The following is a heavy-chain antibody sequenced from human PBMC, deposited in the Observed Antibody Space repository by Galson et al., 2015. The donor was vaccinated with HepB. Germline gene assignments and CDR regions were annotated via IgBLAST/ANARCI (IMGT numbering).Heavy chain of an antibody. J-gene: IGHJ6*02. D-gene: IGHD3-10*01. V-gene: IGHV1-3*04. Sequence: SVKVSCKASGYTFTSYAIHWVRQAPGQRLEWMGWINTGSGSTKYSQKFQGRVTITRDTSASTVYMELSSLRSEDTAVYSCIRGAGTLLDVWGQGTTVTVSS. CDR1: GYTFTSYA. CDR3: IRGAGTLLDV. CDR2: INTGSGST.